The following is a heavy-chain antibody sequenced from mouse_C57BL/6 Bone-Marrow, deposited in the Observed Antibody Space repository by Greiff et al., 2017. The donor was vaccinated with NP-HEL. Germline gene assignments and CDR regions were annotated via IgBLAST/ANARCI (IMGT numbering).Heavy chain of an antibody. J-gene: IGHJ4*01. CDR3: AIILWSMDY. D-gene: IGHD1-1*02. CDR1: GFTFSSYG. V-gene: IGHV5-6*01. CDR2: ISSGGSYT. Sequence: EVKLVESGGDLVKPGGSLKLSCAASGFTFSSYGMSWVRQTPDKRLEWVATISSGGSYTYYPDSVKGRFTISRDNAKNTLYLQMSSLKSEDTAMYYCAIILWSMDYWGQGTSVTVSS.